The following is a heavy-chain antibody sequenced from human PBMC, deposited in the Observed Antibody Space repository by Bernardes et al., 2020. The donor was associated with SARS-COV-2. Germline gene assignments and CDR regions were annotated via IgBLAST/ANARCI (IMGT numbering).Heavy chain of an antibody. Sequence: GGSLRLSCAASGFTFSSSWMHWVRQIPGKGLVWVSRINTDGSSTSNADTVKGRFTISRDNAKNTLFLQMNSLRAEDTAMYYCERGLGYCTNGVCCPWGQGTLGTVS. D-gene: IGHD2-8*01. CDR1: GFTFSSSW. CDR2: INTDGSST. CDR3: ERGLGYCTNGVCCP. V-gene: IGHV3-74*01. J-gene: IGHJ5*02.